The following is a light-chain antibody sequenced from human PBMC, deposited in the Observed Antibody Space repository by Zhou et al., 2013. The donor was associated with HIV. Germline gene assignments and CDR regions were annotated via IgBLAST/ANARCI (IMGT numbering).Light chain of an antibody. Sequence: EIVLTQSPATLSLSPGERATLSCRASQSLSTYLAWYQQKPGQAPRLLIYAASNRASGIPARFSGSGSGTDFTLTISSLQPEDFAVYYCQQRTNWPRFTFGPGTKVDIK. J-gene: IGKJ3*01. V-gene: IGKV3-11*01. CDR1: QSLSTY. CDR3: QQRTNWPRFT. CDR2: AAS.